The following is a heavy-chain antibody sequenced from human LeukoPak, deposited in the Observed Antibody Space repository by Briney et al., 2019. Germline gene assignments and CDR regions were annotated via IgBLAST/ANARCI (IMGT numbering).Heavy chain of an antibody. CDR3: ARVRMDYGSGSPADY. D-gene: IGHD3-10*01. Sequence: SGGSLRLSCAASGFTFSDYYMSWIRQAPGKGLECVSYISSSGSTIYYADSVKGRFTISRDNAKNSLYLQMNSLRAEDTAVYYCARVRMDYGSGSPADYWGQGTLVTVSS. CDR2: ISSSGSTI. J-gene: IGHJ4*02. CDR1: GFTFSDYY. V-gene: IGHV3-11*01.